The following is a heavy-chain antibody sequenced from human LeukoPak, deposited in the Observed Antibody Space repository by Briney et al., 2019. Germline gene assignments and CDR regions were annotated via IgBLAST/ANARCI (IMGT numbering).Heavy chain of an antibody. J-gene: IGHJ4*02. V-gene: IGHV3-33*08. D-gene: IGHD6-19*01. CDR2: IWYDGSNK. CDR3: ARLGLAVAGTLDY. CDR1: GFTLSRYR. Sequence: GGSLTHSCAATGFTLSRYRMHWVRQAPGKGLEWVAVIWYDGSNKNYVDSVKGRFTISRDNSKNTLYLQMNSLRAEDTAVYYCARLGLAVAGTLDYWGQGTLVTVSS.